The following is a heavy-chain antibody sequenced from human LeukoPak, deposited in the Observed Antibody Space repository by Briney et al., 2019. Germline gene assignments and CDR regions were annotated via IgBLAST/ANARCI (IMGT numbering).Heavy chain of an antibody. D-gene: IGHD3-3*01. J-gene: IGHJ5*02. CDR1: GGSISSGGYS. Sequence: SETLSLTCAVSGGSISSGGYSWSWIRQPPGKGLEWIGEINHSGSTNYNPSLKSRVTISVDTSKNQFSLKLSSVTAADTAVYYCARDFWSGSLGEGWFDPWGQGTLVTVSS. CDR3: ARDFWSGSLGEGWFDP. CDR2: INHSGST. V-gene: IGHV4-34*01.